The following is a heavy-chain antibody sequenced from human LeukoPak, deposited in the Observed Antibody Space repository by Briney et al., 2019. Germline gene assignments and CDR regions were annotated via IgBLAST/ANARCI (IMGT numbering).Heavy chain of an antibody. CDR3: ARFLAGDGYNLPLGYMDV. CDR1: GGTFSSYA. D-gene: IGHD5-24*01. J-gene: IGHJ6*03. V-gene: IGHV1-69*05. CDR2: IIPIFGTA. Sequence: SVKVSCKAYGGTFSSYAISWVRQAPGQGLEWMGGIIPIFGTANYAQKFQGRVTITTDESTSTAYMELSSLRSEDTAVYYCARFLAGDGYNLPLGYMDVWGKGTTVTVSS.